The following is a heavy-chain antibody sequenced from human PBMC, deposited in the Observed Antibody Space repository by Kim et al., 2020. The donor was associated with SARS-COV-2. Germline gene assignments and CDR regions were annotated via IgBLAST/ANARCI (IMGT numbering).Heavy chain of an antibody. J-gene: IGHJ5*02. CDR2: IWYDGSKG. Sequence: GGSLRLSCKSSGFSFSSYGMHWVRQAPGRGLEWVTYIWYDGSKGFYSDSVKGRFTVSRENSENTMYLQMNSLRDEDTATYYCVRDDFVRSGFYRWGQGA. CDR3: VRDDFVRSGFYR. D-gene: IGHD3-3*01. CDR1: GFSFSSYG. V-gene: IGHV3-33*01.